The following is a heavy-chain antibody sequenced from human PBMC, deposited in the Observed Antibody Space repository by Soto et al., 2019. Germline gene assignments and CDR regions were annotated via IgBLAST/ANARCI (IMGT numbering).Heavy chain of an antibody. CDR2: VNPNNGDT. Sequence: QVQLVQSGAELKKPGASLKVSCKASGYTFSNYDMNWVRQATGQGPEWIGWVNPNNGDTGYAQKFQGRVTLTTDISTTTAYMELTSLRSEDTAIYYCAKVSRKGSAIDFDYWGQGTLITVSS. J-gene: IGHJ4*02. CDR3: AKVSRKGSAIDFDY. CDR1: GYTFSNYD. V-gene: IGHV1-8*01. D-gene: IGHD3-10*01.